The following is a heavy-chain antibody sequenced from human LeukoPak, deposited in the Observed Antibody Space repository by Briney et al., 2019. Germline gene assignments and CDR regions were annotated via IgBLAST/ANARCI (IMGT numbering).Heavy chain of an antibody. D-gene: IGHD2-2*01. CDR2: ISYDGSNK. CDR3: AKPPGRSTTRNWFDP. V-gene: IGHV3-30*18. J-gene: IGHJ5*02. CDR1: GFTFSSYA. Sequence: GRSLRLSCAASGFTFSSYAMHWVRQAPGKGLEWVAVISYDGSNKYYADSVKGRFTISRDNSKNTLYLQMNSLRAEDTAVYYCAKPPGRSTTRNWFDPWGQGTLVTVSS.